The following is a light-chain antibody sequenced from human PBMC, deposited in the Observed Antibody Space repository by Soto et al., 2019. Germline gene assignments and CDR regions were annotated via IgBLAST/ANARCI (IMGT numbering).Light chain of an antibody. V-gene: IGLV2-14*01. CDR1: SSDIGGYNY. J-gene: IGLJ1*01. CDR2: EVS. CDR3: TSYTTSSTSYV. Sequence: QSVLTRPASVSVSPGQSITSSCTGTSSDIGGYNYVSWYQQHPGKAPKLMIYEVSNRPSGVSNRFSGSKSGNTASLTISGLQAEDEADYYCTSYTTSSTSYVFGTGTKVTVL.